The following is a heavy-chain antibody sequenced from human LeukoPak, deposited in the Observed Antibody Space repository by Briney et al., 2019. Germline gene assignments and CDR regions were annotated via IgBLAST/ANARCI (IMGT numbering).Heavy chain of an antibody. CDR2: IYTSGST. J-gene: IGHJ5*02. D-gene: IGHD2-2*01. V-gene: IGHV4-4*07. Sequence: SETLSLTCTVSGGSISSYYWSWIRQPAGKGLEWIGRIYTSGSTNYNPSLKSRVTISVDTSKNQLSLKLSSVTAADPAVYYCARPVVVPAFWFDPWGQGTLVTVSS. CDR1: GGSISSYY. CDR3: ARPVVVPAFWFDP.